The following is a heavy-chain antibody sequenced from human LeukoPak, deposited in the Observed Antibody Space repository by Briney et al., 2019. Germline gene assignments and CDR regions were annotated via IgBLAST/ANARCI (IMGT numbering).Heavy chain of an antibody. CDR2: IYYSGST. V-gene: IGHV4-59*12. CDR3: AREAPIVVVTATNYFDY. Sequence: PSETLSLTCTVSGGSISSYYWSWIRQPPGKGLEWIGYIYYSGSTNYNPSLKSRVTISVDKSKNQFSLKLSSVTAADTAVYYCAREAPIVVVTATNYFDYWGQGTLVTVSS. J-gene: IGHJ4*02. CDR1: GGSISSYY. D-gene: IGHD2-21*02.